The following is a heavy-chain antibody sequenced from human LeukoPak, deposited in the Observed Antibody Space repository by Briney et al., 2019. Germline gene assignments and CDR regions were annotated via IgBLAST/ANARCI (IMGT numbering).Heavy chain of an antibody. V-gene: IGHV3-30*03. CDR1: GFTFSSYG. D-gene: IGHD1-26*01. J-gene: IGHJ5*02. CDR3: ARYSRTHTWSEGGFDT. CDR2: ISYDGSNK. Sequence: GGSLRLSCAASGFTFSSYGLRWVRQAPGKRLEWVADISYDGSNKYYADSVNGRFNISRDNSKNTLYLQMNSLRAEHTAVYYCARYSRTHTWSEGGFDTWGQGTLVTVSS.